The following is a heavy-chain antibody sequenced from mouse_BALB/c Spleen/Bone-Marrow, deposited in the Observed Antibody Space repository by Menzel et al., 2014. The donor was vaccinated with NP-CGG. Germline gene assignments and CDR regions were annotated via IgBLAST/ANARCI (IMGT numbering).Heavy chain of an antibody. V-gene: IGHV1-67*01. CDR1: GYTFTDYA. CDR2: ISTYNGNT. Sequence: VQRVESGTEVVRPGVSVKISCKGSGYTFTDYAMHWVKQSHAKSLEWIGVISTYNGNTNSNQKFKGKATMTVDKSSSTAYMELARVTSEDSAIYYCARSPYGSRYYFDYWGQGTTLTVSS. J-gene: IGHJ2*01. D-gene: IGHD1-1*01. CDR3: ARSPYGSRYYFDY.